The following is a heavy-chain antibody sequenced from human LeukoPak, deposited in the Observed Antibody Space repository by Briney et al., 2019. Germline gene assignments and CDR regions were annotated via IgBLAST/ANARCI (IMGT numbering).Heavy chain of an antibody. CDR2: ISGSGGST. V-gene: IGHV3-23*01. CDR1: GFTFSSYA. Sequence: GGSLRLSCAASGFTFSSYAMSWVRQAPGKGLEWVSAISGSGGSTYYADSVKGRFTISRDNSKNTLFLQMGSLRADDMAVYYCARWGSTSCYDYWGQGTLVTVSS. J-gene: IGHJ4*02. CDR3: ARWGSTSCYDY. D-gene: IGHD2-2*01.